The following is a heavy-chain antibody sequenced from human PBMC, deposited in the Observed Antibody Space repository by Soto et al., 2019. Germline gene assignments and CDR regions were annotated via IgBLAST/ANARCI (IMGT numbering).Heavy chain of an antibody. D-gene: IGHD6-6*01. CDR2: IYWDDDK. CDR1: GFSLSTSGVG. Sequence: QITLKESGPTLVKPTQTLTLTCTFSGFSLSTSGVGVGWIRQPPGKALEWLALIYWDDDKRYSPSLKSRLTITKDTSKNQVVLTMTNMDPVDTATYYCAHKERARPVAVSFDYWGQGTLVTVSS. V-gene: IGHV2-5*02. J-gene: IGHJ4*02. CDR3: AHKERARPVAVSFDY.